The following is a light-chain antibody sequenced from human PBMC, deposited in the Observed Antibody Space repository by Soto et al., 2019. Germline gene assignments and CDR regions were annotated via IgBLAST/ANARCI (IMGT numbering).Light chain of an antibody. J-gene: IGLJ2*01. CDR2: ENI. CDR1: SSDVGAHDL. V-gene: IGLV2-23*01. CDR3: CSYAGNRIFI. Sequence: QSALTQPASVSGSPGQSITISCIGTSSDVGAHDLVSWYQQHPGTAPRLIIYENIRRPSTITSRFSGSKSGNTASLTISGLRAEDEATYHCCSYAGNRIFIFGGGTKVTVL.